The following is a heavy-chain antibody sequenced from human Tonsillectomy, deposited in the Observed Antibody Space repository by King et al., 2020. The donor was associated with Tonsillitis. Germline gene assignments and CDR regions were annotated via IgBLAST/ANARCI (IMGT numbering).Heavy chain of an antibody. D-gene: IGHD4-23*01. V-gene: IGHV1-69*01. Sequence: QLVQSGAEVMQPGSSVRVSCKASGGTFGNHEISWVRQAPGQGLEWMGGVLPMVGTTNYAQKVEGRVTITADDFTGTAYMDLSSLRSDDTAVYYCARDQSGHSCVLGGQGTLVTVST. CDR1: GGTFGNHE. CDR2: VLPMVGTT. CDR3: ARDQSGHSCVL. J-gene: IGHJ4*02.